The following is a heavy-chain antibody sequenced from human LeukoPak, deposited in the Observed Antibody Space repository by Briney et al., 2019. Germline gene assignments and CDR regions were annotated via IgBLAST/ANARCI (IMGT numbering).Heavy chain of an antibody. Sequence: ASVKVSCKASGYTFTGYHIHWVRQAPGQGLEWMGRVNPYSGDTNFAQKFQGRVTMTRDTSITTAYMDLSSLTPGDTAVYFCARDQGSLTRSWYTGYWGQGTQLTVSS. D-gene: IGHD6-13*01. CDR3: ARDQGSLTRSWYTGY. CDR2: VNPYSGDT. J-gene: IGHJ4*02. V-gene: IGHV1-2*06. CDR1: GYTFTGYH.